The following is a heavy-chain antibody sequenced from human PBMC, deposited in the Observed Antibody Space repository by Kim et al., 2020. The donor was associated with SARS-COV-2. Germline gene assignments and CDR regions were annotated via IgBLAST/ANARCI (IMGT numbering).Heavy chain of an antibody. Sequence: GGSLRLSCSASGFTFSSYAMHWVRQAPGKGLEYVSAISSNGGSTYYADSVKGRFTISRDNSKNTLYLQMSSLRAEDTAVYYCVKGGYSSSWLYYGMDVWGQGTTVTVSS. V-gene: IGHV3-64D*09. CDR3: VKGGYSSSWLYYGMDV. D-gene: IGHD6-13*01. CDR1: GFTFSSYA. CDR2: ISSNGGST. J-gene: IGHJ6*02.